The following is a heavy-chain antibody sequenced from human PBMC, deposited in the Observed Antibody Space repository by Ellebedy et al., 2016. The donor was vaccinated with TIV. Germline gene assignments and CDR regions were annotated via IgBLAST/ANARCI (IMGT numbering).Heavy chain of an antibody. CDR2: IRQEGDEK. CDR1: GFNFRSYW. Sequence: GESLKISCIASGFNFRSYWMTSVRQAPGKGLEWVANIRQEGDEKYYVDSVKGRFTVSRDNAQNSLYLQMNSLRVEDTAVYYCARRASYGDYAVQVNSWFDPWGQGTLVTVSS. J-gene: IGHJ5*02. V-gene: IGHV3-7*01. D-gene: IGHD4-17*01. CDR3: ARRASYGDYAVQVNSWFDP.